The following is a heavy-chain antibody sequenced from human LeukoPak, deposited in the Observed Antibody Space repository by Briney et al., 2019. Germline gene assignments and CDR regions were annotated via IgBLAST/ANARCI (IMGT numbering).Heavy chain of an antibody. CDR3: AKDTGSGSYTGPNYFDY. CDR1: GFTFSTYN. Sequence: PGGSLRLSCAASGFTFSTYNMNWVRQAPGKGLEWVSAISGSGGSTYYADSVKGRFTISRDNSKNTLYLQMNSLRAEDTAVYYCAKDTGSGSYTGPNYFDYWGQGTLVTVSS. J-gene: IGHJ4*02. CDR2: ISGSGGST. V-gene: IGHV3-23*01. D-gene: IGHD3-10*01.